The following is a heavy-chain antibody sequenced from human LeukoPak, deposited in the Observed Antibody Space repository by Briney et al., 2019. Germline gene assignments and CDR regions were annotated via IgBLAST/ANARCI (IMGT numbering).Heavy chain of an antibody. D-gene: IGHD2-8*01. CDR2: IIPISGTA. V-gene: IGHV1-69*06. J-gene: IGHJ4*02. Sequence: SVKVSCKASGGTFSSYAISWVRQAPGQGLEWMGGIIPISGTANYAQKFQGRVTITADKSTSTAYMELSSLRSEDTAVYYCARSYCTNGVCPLDYWGQGTLVTVSS. CDR3: ARSYCTNGVCPLDY. CDR1: GGTFSSYA.